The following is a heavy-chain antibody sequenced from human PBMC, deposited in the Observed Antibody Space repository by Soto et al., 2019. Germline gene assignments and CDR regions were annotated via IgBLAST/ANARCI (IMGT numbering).Heavy chain of an antibody. D-gene: IGHD4-4*01. V-gene: IGHV3-48*01. Sequence: GGSLRLSCEASGFTFNAYTMNWVRQAPGGGPEWLSHISSGTKSYAEPVRGRFTISRDVAKSSLYLQMNSLRAEDSAVYYCVRDWSYSFDSW. CDR1: GFTFNAYT. J-gene: IGHJ5*01. CDR2: ISSGTK. CDR3: VRDWSYSFDS.